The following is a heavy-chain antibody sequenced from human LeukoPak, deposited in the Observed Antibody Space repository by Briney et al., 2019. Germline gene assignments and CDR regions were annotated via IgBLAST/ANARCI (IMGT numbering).Heavy chain of an antibody. D-gene: IGHD3-9*01. CDR3: ARVPCYDILTGYYKSPFDY. CDR1: GYTFTGYY. J-gene: IGHJ4*02. CDR2: INPNSGGT. Sequence: WASVKVSCKASGYTFTGYYMHWVRQAPGQGLEWMGWINPNSGGTNYAQKFQGRVTMTRDTSISTAYMELSRLRSDDTAVYYCARVPCYDILTGYYKSPFDYWGQGTLVTVSS. V-gene: IGHV1-2*02.